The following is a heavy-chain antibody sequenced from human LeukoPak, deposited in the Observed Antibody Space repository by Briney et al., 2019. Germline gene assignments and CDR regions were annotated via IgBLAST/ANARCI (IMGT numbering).Heavy chain of an antibody. Sequence: GSLRLSCAASGFTFSDYYMSWIRQPPGKGLEWIGEINHSGSTNYSPSLKSRVTLSVDTSKNQFSLRLSSVTAADTAVYYCARRTFGGVIAYWGQGTLVTVSS. CDR2: INHSGST. CDR3: ARRTFGGVIAY. CDR1: GFTFSDYY. J-gene: IGHJ4*02. V-gene: IGHV4-34*01. D-gene: IGHD3-16*02.